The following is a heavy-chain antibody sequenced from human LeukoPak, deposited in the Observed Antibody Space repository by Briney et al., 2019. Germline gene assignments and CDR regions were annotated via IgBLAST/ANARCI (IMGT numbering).Heavy chain of an antibody. J-gene: IGHJ4*02. CDR2: IYPGDSDT. D-gene: IGHD3-10*01. Sequence: GESLKISCKGSGYSFTSYWIGWVRQMPGKGLEWMGIIYPGDSDTRYSPSFQGQVTISADKSISTAYLQWSSLKASDTAMYYCARSLYYYGSGSSEFDYWGQGTLVTVSS. CDR3: ARSLYYYGSGSSEFDY. CDR1: GYSFTSYW. V-gene: IGHV5-51*01.